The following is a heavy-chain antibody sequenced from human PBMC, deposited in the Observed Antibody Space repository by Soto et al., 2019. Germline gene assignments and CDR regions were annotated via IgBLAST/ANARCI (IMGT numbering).Heavy chain of an antibody. D-gene: IGHD2-2*01. CDR3: ARQDIVVVPAAIAVYYGMDV. J-gene: IGHJ6*02. Sequence: GESLKISCKGSGYSFTSYWISWVRQMPGKGLEWMGRIDPSDSYTNYSPSFQGHVTISADKSISTAYLQWSSLKASDTAMYYWARQDIVVVPAAIAVYYGMDVWGQGTTVTSP. CDR1: GYSFTSYW. V-gene: IGHV5-10-1*01. CDR2: IDPSDSYT.